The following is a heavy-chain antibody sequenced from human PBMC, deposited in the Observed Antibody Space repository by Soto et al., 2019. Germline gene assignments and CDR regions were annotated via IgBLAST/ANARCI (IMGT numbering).Heavy chain of an antibody. V-gene: IGHV3-30-3*01. D-gene: IGHD1-26*01. J-gene: IGHJ4*02. CDR1: GFTFSSYA. Sequence: QVQLVESGGGVVQPGRSLRLSCAASGFTFSSYAMHWVRQAPGKGLEWVAVISYDGSNKYYADSVKGRFTISRDNSKNTLYLQMNRLRAEDTAVYYCARDFRYSGSYWVLDYWGQGTLVTVSS. CDR3: ARDFRYSGSYWVLDY. CDR2: ISYDGSNK.